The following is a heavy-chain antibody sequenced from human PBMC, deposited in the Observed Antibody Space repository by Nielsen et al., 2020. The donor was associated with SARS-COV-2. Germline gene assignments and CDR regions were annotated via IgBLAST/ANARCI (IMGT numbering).Heavy chain of an antibody. Sequence: GESLKISCVGSGFTFSRYTMHWVRQAPGKGLEWVAAISYDGSHKYHADSVRGRFTISRDNSKDTLILQMNGLRRDDTSVYYCARGVETDAVMVEHWGQGNLVTVSS. V-gene: IGHV3-30*04. D-gene: IGHD5-18*01. J-gene: IGHJ4*02. CDR1: GFTFSRYT. CDR3: ARGVETDAVMVEH. CDR2: ISYDGSHK.